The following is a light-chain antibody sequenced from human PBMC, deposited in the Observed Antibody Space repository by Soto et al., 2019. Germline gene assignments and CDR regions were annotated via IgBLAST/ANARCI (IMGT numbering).Light chain of an antibody. CDR1: QSLEHSDGNTY. J-gene: IGKJ2*01. CDR2: NIS. V-gene: IGKV2-24*01. Sequence: DIVMTQTPLSSPVSLGQPASISCRSSQSLEHSDGNTYLSWLQQRPGQPPRLLIYNISNRFSGVPDRFSGSGAGTDFTLKISRVEAEDAGAYYCVQGTQFPHTFGQGTKLEI. CDR3: VQGTQFPHT.